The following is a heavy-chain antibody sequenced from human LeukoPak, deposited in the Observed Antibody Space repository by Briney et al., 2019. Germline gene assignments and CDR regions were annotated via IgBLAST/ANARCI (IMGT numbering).Heavy chain of an antibody. Sequence: GGSLRLSCAASGFTLSSHWMSWVRQPPGKGLEWVGNIKQVGREKYYVDSVKGRFNIPRDNAKNSLSLQMHSLRAEDTAVYYCARAGHYYGMDVWRQGTTHRVSS. V-gene: IGHV3-7*01. D-gene: IGHD1-14*01. J-gene: IGHJ6*01. CDR2: IKQVGREK. CDR3: ARAGHYYGMDV. CDR1: GFTLSSHW.